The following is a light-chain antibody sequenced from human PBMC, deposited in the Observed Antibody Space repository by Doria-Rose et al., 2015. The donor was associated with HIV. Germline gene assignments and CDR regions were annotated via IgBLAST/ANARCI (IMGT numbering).Light chain of an antibody. J-gene: IGKJ3*01. CDR2: WAS. CDR3: QQYYDTPS. V-gene: IGKV4-1*01. CDR1: QSLLHTSKNY. Sequence: TQSPESLGMSLGERATLNCKSNQSLLHTSKNYLAWYQQKPGQPPKLLIYWASTRQSGVPARFSGSGSGTDFTPTISSLEAEDVAVYYCQQYYDTPSFGPGTTVDIK.